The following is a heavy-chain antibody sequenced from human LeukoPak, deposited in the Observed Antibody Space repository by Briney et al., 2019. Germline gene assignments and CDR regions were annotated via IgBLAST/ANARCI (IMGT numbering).Heavy chain of an antibody. D-gene: IGHD2-2*02. V-gene: IGHV4-4*09. CDR1: GGSLSSYY. CDR3: ARGGYCSSTSCYSNYYYYYMDV. CDR2: IYTSGST. J-gene: IGHJ6*03. Sequence: SETLSLTCTVSGGSLSSYYWRWIRQPPGRGLEWVGYIYTSGSTNYNPSLKSRVTISVDTSKNQFSLKLSAVTAADTAVYYCARGGYCSSTSCYSNYYYYYMDVWGKGTTVTVSS.